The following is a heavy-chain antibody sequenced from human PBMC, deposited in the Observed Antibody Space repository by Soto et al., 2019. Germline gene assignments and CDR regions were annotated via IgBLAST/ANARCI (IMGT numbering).Heavy chain of an antibody. V-gene: IGHV1-18*04. CDR3: ARDTRVERSVVVTNHYYYGMDV. CDR1: GYTFTSYG. D-gene: IGHD2-15*01. CDR2: ISAYSGNT. J-gene: IGHJ6*02. Sequence: ASVKVSCKASGYTFTSYGISWVRQAPGQGLEWMGWISAYSGNTNYAQKLQGRVTMTTDTSTSTAYMELSSLRSDDTAVYYCARDTRVERSVVVTNHYYYGMDVWGQGTTVTVSS.